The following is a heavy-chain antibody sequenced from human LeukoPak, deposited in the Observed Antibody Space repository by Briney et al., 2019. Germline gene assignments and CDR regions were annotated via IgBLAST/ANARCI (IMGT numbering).Heavy chain of an antibody. CDR2: IIPIFGTA. D-gene: IGHD3-3*01. CDR1: GGTFSSYA. J-gene: IGHJ5*02. Sequence: SVKVPCKASGGTFSSYAISWVRQAPGQGLEWMGGIIPIFGTANYAQKFQGRVTITTDESTSTAYMELSSLRSEDTAVYYCASCHDFWSGYPHWFDPWGQGTLVTVSS. V-gene: IGHV1-69*05. CDR3: ASCHDFWSGYPHWFDP.